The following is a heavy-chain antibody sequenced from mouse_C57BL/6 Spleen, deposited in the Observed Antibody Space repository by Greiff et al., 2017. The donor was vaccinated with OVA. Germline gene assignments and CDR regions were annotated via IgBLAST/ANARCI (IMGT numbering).Heavy chain of an antibody. CDR2: ISDGGSYS. CDR3: ARDRRDGGYFEV. Sequence: EVMLVESGGGLVKPGGSLKLSCAASGFTFSSYAMSWVRQTPEKRLEWVATISDGGSYSYYPANVTGRFNISRDNAKNNLYLQMSHLKSEDTAMYYCARDRRDGGYFEVWGTGTTVTVSS. V-gene: IGHV5-4*01. D-gene: IGHD3-3*01. CDR1: GFTFSSYA. J-gene: IGHJ1*03.